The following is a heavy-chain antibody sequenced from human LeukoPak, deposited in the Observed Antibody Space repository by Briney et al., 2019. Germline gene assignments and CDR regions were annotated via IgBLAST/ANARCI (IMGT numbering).Heavy chain of an antibody. CDR3: ARDLRRDSSGWSSQAVLDY. D-gene: IGHD6-19*01. Sequence: SVKVSCKASGGTFSSYAISGVRQAPGQGLEWMGGIIPIFGTANYAQKFQGRVTITADTSTSTAYMELRSLRSDDTAVYYCARDLRRDSSGWSSQAVLDYWGQGTLVTVSS. J-gene: IGHJ4*02. V-gene: IGHV1-69*06. CDR1: GGTFSSYA. CDR2: IIPIFGTA.